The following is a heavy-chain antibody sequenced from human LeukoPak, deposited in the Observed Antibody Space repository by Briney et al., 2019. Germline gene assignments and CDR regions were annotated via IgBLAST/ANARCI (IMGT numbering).Heavy chain of an antibody. Sequence: SETLSLTCTVSGGSISSYYWSWIRQPPGKGLEWIGYIYSSGSTNYNPSLKSRVTISIDTSKNQFSLKLSSVTAADTAIYYCARLSYSSSYYAMDVWGQGTTVTVSS. CDR2: IYSSGST. J-gene: IGHJ6*02. V-gene: IGHV4-59*01. D-gene: IGHD6-6*01. CDR1: GGSISSYY. CDR3: ARLSYSSSYYAMDV.